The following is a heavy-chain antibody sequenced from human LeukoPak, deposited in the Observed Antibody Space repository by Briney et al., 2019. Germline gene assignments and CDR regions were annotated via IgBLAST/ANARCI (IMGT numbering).Heavy chain of an antibody. Sequence: GGSLRLSCAASGFTFSSYGMSWVRQAPGKGLEWVSAISGSGGSTYYADSVKGRFTISRDNSKNTLYLQMNSLRAEDTAVYYCARTGGYSYGRIPAFDYWGQGTLVTVSS. V-gene: IGHV3-23*01. CDR1: GFTFSSYG. J-gene: IGHJ4*02. CDR2: ISGSGGST. D-gene: IGHD5-18*01. CDR3: ARTGGYSYGRIPAFDY.